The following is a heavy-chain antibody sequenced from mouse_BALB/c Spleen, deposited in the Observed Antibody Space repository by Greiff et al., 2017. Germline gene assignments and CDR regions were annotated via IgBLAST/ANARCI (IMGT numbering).Heavy chain of an antibody. D-gene: IGHD2-1*01. CDR3: TRDHGNYGYAMDY. CDR1: GFTFSSYT. Sequence: EVQRVESGGGLVKPGGSLKLSCAASGFTFSSYTMSWVRQTPEKRLEWVATISSGGSYTYYPDSVKGRFTISRDNAKNTLYLQMSSLKSEDTAMYYCTRDHGNYGYAMDYWGQGTSVTVSS. V-gene: IGHV5-6-4*01. J-gene: IGHJ4*01. CDR2: ISSGGSYT.